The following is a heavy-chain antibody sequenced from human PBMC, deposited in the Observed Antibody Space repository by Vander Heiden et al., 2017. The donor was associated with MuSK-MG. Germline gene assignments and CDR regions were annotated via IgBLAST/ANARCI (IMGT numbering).Heavy chain of an antibody. Sequence: QVQLQESGPGLVKPSETLSLTCTVSGGSIGRYYWGWIRQPPGKGLEWIGYIYYSGSTNYNPSRKSRVTISLDTSKYQFSLKLSSVTTAETAVYYCAREVGVSAVGGAFDIWGQGTMVTVSS. CDR3: AREVGVSAVGGAFDI. V-gene: IGHV4-59*01. J-gene: IGHJ3*02. D-gene: IGHD2-15*01. CDR2: IYYSGST. CDR1: GGSIGRYY.